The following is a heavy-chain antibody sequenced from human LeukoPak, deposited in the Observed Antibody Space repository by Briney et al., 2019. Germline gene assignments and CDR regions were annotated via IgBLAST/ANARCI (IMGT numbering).Heavy chain of an antibody. V-gene: IGHV3-20*04. CDR2: INWNGGST. D-gene: IGHD3-9*01. CDR3: ARENYDILTAPNWFDP. J-gene: IGHJ5*02. CDR1: GFTFDDYG. Sequence: GGSLRLSCAASGFTFDDYGMSWVRQAPGKGPEWVSGINWNGGSTGYADSVKGRFTISRDNAKNSLYLQMNSLRAEDTALYYCARENYDILTAPNWFDPWGQGTLVTVSS.